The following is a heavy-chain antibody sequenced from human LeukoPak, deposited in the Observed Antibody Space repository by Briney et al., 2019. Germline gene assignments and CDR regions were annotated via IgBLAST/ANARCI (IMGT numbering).Heavy chain of an antibody. Sequence: SSETLSLTCAVYGGSFSGCYWSWIRQPPGKGLEWIGEINHSGSTNYNPSLKSRVTISVDTSKNQFSLKLSSVTAADTAVYYCARGRTPYCSSTSCNKFDPWGQGTLVTVSS. J-gene: IGHJ5*02. CDR2: INHSGST. D-gene: IGHD2-2*02. CDR1: GGSFSGCY. CDR3: ARGRTPYCSSTSCNKFDP. V-gene: IGHV4-34*01.